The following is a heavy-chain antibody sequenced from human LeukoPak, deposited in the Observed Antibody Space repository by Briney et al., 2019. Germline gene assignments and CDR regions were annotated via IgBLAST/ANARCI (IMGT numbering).Heavy chain of an antibody. CDR3: ARGRHSSGWYY. D-gene: IGHD6-19*01. CDR2: INHSGST. J-gene: IGHJ4*02. V-gene: IGHV4-34*01. CDR1: GGSFSGYY. Sequence: SETLSLTCAVYGGSFSGYYWSWIRQPPGKGLEWIGEINHSGSTNYNPSLKSRVTISVDTSKNQFSLKLSSVTAADTAAYYCARGRHSSGWYYWGQGTLVTVSS.